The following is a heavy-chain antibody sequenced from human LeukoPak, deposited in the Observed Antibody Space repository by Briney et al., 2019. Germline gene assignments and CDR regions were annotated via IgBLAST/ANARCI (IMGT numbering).Heavy chain of an antibody. V-gene: IGHV4-4*02. CDR3: ARADYSSSWSHDYYYMDV. CDR1: GGSISSSNW. CDR2: IYHSGST. D-gene: IGHD6-13*01. J-gene: IGHJ6*03. Sequence: PSETLSLTCAVSGGSISSSNWWNWVRQPPGKGLEWIGQIYHSGSTNYNPSLKTRVTISVDTSKNQFSLNLSSVTAADTAVYYCARADYSSSWSHDYYYMDVWGKGTTVTVSS.